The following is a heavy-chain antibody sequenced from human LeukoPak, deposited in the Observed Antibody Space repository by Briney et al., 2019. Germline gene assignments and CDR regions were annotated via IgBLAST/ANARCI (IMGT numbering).Heavy chain of an antibody. CDR3: ARDYGDYSFDY. V-gene: IGHV3-53*01. J-gene: IGHJ4*02. CDR2: IYSGGST. CDR1: GFTFSSYS. D-gene: IGHD4-17*01. Sequence: GGSLRLSCAASGFTFSSYSMNWVRQAPGKGLEWVSVIYSGGSTYYADSVKGRFTISRDNSKNTLYLQMNSLRAEDTAVYYCARDYGDYSFDYWGQGTLVTVSS.